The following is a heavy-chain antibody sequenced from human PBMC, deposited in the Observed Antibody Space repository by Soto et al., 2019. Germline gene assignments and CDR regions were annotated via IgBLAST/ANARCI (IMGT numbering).Heavy chain of an antibody. D-gene: IGHD5-12*01. V-gene: IGHV1-69*01. J-gene: IGHJ5*02. CDR3: ARRTGSGFRPGTHRFNWFDP. CDR2: IIPIFRTP. CDR1: GVTFSSFA. Sequence: QVQLVQSGAEVKQPGSSVKVSCQASGVTFSSFAISWVRQAPGQGLEWMGGIIPIFRTPTYAPNFQGRVTIAAGASTSSVYTELSRLRSEDTAVYYCARRTGSGFRPGTHRFNWFDPWGQGTLVTVSS.